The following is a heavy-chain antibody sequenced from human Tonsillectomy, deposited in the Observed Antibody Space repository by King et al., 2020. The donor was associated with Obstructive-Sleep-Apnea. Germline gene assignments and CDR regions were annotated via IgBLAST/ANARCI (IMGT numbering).Heavy chain of an antibody. CDR1: VGSLSSSSYY. J-gene: IGHJ6*02. V-gene: IGHV4-39*07. D-gene: IGHD6-13*01. CDR3: ARDASSTWYPYEYYYAMDA. CDR2: IYYSGST. Sequence: QLQLQESGPGLVTPSETLSLTCTVSVGSLSSSSYYWGWIRQPPGKGLEWIGNIYYSGSTSYNPSLKSRVTISIDTSKNQFSLNLTSMTAADTAVYYCARDASSTWYPYEYYYAMDAWGQGTTVTVSS.